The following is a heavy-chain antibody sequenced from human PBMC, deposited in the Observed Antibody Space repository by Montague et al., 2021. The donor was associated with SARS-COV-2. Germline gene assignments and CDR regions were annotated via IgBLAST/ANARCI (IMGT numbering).Heavy chain of an antibody. V-gene: IGHV3-30-3*01. CDR2: ISYDGSNK. J-gene: IGHJ4*02. CDR3: ARESGSGFDY. D-gene: IGHD5-12*01. Sequence: SLRLSCAASGFTFSSHAMHWVRQAPGKGLEWVAVISYDGSNKYYADSVKGRFTISRDNSKNTLYLQMNSLRAEDTAVYYCARESGSGFDYWGQGTLVTVSS. CDR1: GFTFSSHA.